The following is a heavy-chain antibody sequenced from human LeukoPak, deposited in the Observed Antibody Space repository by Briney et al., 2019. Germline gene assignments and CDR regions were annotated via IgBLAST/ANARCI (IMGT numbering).Heavy chain of an antibody. CDR2: IDPISGST. CDR1: GYTFTSYY. J-gene: IGHJ4*02. Sequence: ASVKVSCKASGYTFTSYYMHWVRQAPGQGLEWMGRIDPISGSTTYAQKFQGRVTMTSDTSTTTVYMELNSLRSEDTAVYYCARPNGPYSYDNSYHYFLYWGQGTLVTVSS. CDR3: ARPNGPYSYDNSYHYFLY. D-gene: IGHD3-22*01. V-gene: IGHV1-46*01.